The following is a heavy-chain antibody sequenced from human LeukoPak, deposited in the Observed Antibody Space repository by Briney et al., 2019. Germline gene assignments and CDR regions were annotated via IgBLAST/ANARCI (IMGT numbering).Heavy chain of an antibody. V-gene: IGHV1-18*01. J-gene: IGHJ5*02. CDR3: ARDKYCSSTSCYTTNWFDP. Sequence: ASVKVSCKASGYTFTSYGISWVRQAPGQGLEWMGWISAYNGNTNYAQKLQGRVTMTTDTSTSTAYMELRSLRSDDTAVYYCARDKYCSSTSCYTTNWFDPWGQGTLVTVSS. CDR1: GYTFTSYG. CDR2: ISAYNGNT. D-gene: IGHD2-2*01.